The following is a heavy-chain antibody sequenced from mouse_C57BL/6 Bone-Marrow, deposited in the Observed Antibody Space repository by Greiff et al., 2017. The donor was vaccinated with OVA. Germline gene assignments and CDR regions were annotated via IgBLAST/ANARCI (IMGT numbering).Heavy chain of an antibody. D-gene: IGHD2-1*01. Sequence: VQLQESGAELARPGASVKMSCKASGYTFTSYTMHWVKQRPGQGLEWIGYINPSSGYTKYTQKFKDKATLTADKSSSTAYMQLSSLTSEASAVYDCAREDGNWFAYWGQGTLVTVSA. CDR1: GYTFTSYT. CDR3: AREDGNWFAY. CDR2: INPSSGYT. V-gene: IGHV1-4*01. J-gene: IGHJ3*01.